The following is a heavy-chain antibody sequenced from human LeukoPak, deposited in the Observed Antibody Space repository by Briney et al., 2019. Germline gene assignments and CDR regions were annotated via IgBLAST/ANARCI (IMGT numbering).Heavy chain of an antibody. CDR3: ARDPGRSYYYGSGSYSDY. Sequence: PGGSLRLSCAASGFTFSSYSINWVRQAPGKGLEWVSYISSSSSTIYYADSVKGRFTISRDNAKNSLYLQMNSLRAEDTAVYYCARDPGRSYYYGSGSYSDYWGQGTLVTVSS. J-gene: IGHJ4*02. V-gene: IGHV3-48*01. CDR2: ISSSSSTI. CDR1: GFTFSSYS. D-gene: IGHD3-10*01.